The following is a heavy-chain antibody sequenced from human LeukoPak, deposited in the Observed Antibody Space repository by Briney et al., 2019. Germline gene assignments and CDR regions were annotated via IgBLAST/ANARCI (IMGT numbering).Heavy chain of an antibody. V-gene: IGHV3-7*01. D-gene: IGHD5-12*01. Sequence: GGSLRLSCAASGFTSSSYWMSWVRQAPGKGLEWVANIKQDGSEKYYVDSVKGRFTISRDNAKNSLYLQMNSLRAEDTAVYYCARDATVATFFDYWGQGALVTVSS. J-gene: IGHJ4*02. CDR1: GFTSSSYW. CDR2: IKQDGSEK. CDR3: ARDATVATFFDY.